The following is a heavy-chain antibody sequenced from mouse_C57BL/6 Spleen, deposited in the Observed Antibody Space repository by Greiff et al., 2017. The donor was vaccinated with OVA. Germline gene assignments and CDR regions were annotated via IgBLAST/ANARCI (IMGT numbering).Heavy chain of an antibody. CDR1: GFTFSDYY. Sequence: DVKLVESEGGLVQPGSSMKLSCTASGFTFSDYYMAWVRQVPEKGLEWVANINYDGSSTYYLDSLKSRFIISRDNAKNILYLQMSSLKSEDTATYYCAREDFDVWGTGTTVTVSS. CDR2: INYDGSST. V-gene: IGHV5-16*01. J-gene: IGHJ1*03. CDR3: AREDFDV.